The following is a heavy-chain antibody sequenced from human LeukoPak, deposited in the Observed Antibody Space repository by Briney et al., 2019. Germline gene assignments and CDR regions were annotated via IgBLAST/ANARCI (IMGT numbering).Heavy chain of an antibody. CDR1: GGSISSYY. J-gene: IGHJ4*02. CDR3: ARGKGYFDY. Sequence: SETLSLTCTVSGGSISSYYWSWIRQPPGKGLEWIGYVYYSGSTNYNPSLKSRVTISVDTSKNQFSLNLKSVTAADTAVYYCARGKGYFDYWGQGTLVTASS. CDR2: VYYSGST. V-gene: IGHV4-59*01.